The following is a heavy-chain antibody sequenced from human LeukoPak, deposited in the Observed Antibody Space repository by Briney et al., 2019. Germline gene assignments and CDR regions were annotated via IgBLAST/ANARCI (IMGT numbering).Heavy chain of an antibody. CDR2: IYTSGST. J-gene: IGHJ6*02. CDR3: ARDYGLYYYGMDV. CDR1: GGSFSGYY. Sequence: SETLSLTCAVYGGSFSGYYWSWIRQPAGKGLEWIGRIYTSGSTNYNPSLKSRVTMSVYTSKNQFSLKLSSVTAADTAVYYCARDYGLYYYGMDVWGQGTTVTVSS. D-gene: IGHD4-17*01. V-gene: IGHV4-4*07.